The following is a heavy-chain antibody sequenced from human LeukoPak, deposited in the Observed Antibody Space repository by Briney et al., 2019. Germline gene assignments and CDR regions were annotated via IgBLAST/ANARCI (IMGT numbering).Heavy chain of an antibody. J-gene: IGHJ4*02. Sequence: GGSLRLSCAASGFTISSYWMRWVRQAPGKGLEWVANIKRDGSEKYYVDSGKGRFTISRDNANNSLYLQMNSLRVEDTAVYYWVRDDGATKPWGGQGTLVTVSS. D-gene: IGHD1-26*01. V-gene: IGHV3-7*01. CDR3: VRDDGATKPW. CDR2: IKRDGSEK. CDR1: GFTISSYW.